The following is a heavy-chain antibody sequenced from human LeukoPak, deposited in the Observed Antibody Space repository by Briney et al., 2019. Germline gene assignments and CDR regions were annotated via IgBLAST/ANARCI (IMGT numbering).Heavy chain of an antibody. CDR1: GGSISSYY. Sequence: SETLSLTCTVSGGSISSYYWSWIRQPPGKGLEWIGYIYYSGSTNYNPSLKSRVTISVDTSKNQFSLKLRSVTAADTAVYYCARQYYYYSHMAVWGQGTTVTVSS. J-gene: IGHJ6*02. V-gene: IGHV4-59*08. CDR2: IYYSGST. CDR3: ARQYYYYSHMAV.